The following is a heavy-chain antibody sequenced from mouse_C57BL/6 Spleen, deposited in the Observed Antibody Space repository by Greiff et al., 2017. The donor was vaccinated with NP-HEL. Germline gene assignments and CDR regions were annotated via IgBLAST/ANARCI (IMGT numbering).Heavy chain of an antibody. D-gene: IGHD1-1*01. CDR3: ARGVTTVVAPFAY. Sequence: ESGPGLVKPSQSLSLTCSVTGYSITSGYYWNWIRQFPGNKLEWMGYISYDGSNNYNPSLKNRISITRDTSKNQFSLKLNSVTTEDTATYYCARGVTTVVAPFAYWGQGTLVTVSA. CDR2: ISYDGSN. V-gene: IGHV3-6*01. CDR1: GYSITSGYY. J-gene: IGHJ3*01.